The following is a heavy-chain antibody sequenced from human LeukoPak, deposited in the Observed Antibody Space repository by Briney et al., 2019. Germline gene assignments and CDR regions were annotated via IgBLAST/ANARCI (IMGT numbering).Heavy chain of an antibody. CDR1: GFTFGDYA. J-gene: IGHJ6*02. Sequence: GRSLRLSCTASGFTFGDYAVSWVRRAPGRGLEWVGLIRRRAFGETADYAASVKGRFTISRDDSKSIVYLQRNSLKTEDTAVYYCTREGAAAAYGMDVWGQGTTVTVSS. CDR3: TREGAAAAYGMDV. CDR2: IRRRAFGETA. V-gene: IGHV3-49*04. D-gene: IGHD6-13*01.